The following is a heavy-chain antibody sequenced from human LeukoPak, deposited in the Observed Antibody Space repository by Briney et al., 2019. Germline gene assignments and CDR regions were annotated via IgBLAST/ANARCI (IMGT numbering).Heavy chain of an antibody. D-gene: IGHD6-13*01. CDR1: GGSISSGGHY. CDR2: IYYSGSA. CDR3: ARRVAVVGSNWFDP. Sequence: PSETLSLTCTVSGGSISSGGHYWSWIRQHPARGLECLGYIYYSGSAYYNPSLESRVSISIDTSKNQFSLKLTSVTAADTAVYYCARRVAVVGSNWFDPWGQGTLVTVSS. V-gene: IGHV4-31*03. J-gene: IGHJ5*02.